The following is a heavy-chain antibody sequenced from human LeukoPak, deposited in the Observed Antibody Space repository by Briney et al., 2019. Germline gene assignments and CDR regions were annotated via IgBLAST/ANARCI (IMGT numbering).Heavy chain of an antibody. D-gene: IGHD3-22*01. V-gene: IGHV4-39*07. CDR2: IYYSGST. J-gene: IGHJ4*02. CDR3: AREGDYYDRSGYYPDY. CDR1: GGSISSSSYY. Sequence: SETLSLTCTVSGGSISSSSYYWGWIRQPPGKGLEWIGSIYYSGSTYYNPSLKSRITISVDTSKNQFSLKLSSVTAADTAVYYCAREGDYYDRSGYYPDYWGQGTLVTVSS.